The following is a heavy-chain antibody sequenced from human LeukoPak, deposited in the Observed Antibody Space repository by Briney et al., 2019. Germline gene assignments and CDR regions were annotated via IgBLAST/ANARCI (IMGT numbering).Heavy chain of an antibody. D-gene: IGHD2-2*03. CDR1: GGTFNSYA. Sequence: GASVKVSCKASGGTFNSYAISWVRQAPGQGLEWMGGIIPIFGTANYAQKFQGRVTITADESTSTAYMELSSLRSEDTAVYYCGRGLDSYYMDVWGKGTTVTISS. V-gene: IGHV1-69*13. J-gene: IGHJ6*03. CDR3: GRGLDSYYMDV. CDR2: IIPIFGTA.